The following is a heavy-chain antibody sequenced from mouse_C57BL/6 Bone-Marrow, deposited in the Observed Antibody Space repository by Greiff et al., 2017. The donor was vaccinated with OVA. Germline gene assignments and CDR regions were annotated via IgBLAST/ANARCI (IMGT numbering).Heavy chain of an antibody. J-gene: IGHJ2*01. V-gene: IGHV1-15*01. D-gene: IGHD1-1*01. CDR1: GYTFTDYE. CDR3: ARPYCGSSYEDYFDY. Sequence: QVQLQQSGAELVRPGASVTLSCKASGYTFTDYEMHWVKQTPVHGLEWIGAIDPETGGTAYNQKFKGKAILTADKSSSTAYMELRSLTSEDSAVYYCARPYCGSSYEDYFDYWGQGTTLTVSS. CDR2: IDPETGGT.